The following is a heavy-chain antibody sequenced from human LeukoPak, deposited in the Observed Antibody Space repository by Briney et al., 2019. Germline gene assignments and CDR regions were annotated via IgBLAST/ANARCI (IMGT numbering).Heavy chain of an antibody. CDR3: ARDLYYYDSSGSNNWFDP. CDR1: GFTFTGYY. J-gene: IGHJ5*02. V-gene: IGHV1-2*02. CDR2: INPNSGGT. Sequence: ASVKVSCKASGFTFTGYYMHWVRQAPGQGLEWMGWINPNSGGTNYAQKFQGRVTMTRDTSISTAYMELSRLRSDDTAVYYCARDLYYYDSSGSNNWFDPWGQGTLVTVSS. D-gene: IGHD3-22*01.